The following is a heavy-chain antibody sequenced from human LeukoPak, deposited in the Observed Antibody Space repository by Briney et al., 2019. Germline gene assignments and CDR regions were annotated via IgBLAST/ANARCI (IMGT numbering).Heavy chain of an antibody. CDR1: GYTFTGFY. J-gene: IGHJ4*02. CDR2: ISAYNGNT. CDR3: ARDPGVSGGPYYFDY. Sequence: ASVKVSCKASGYTFTGFYMHWVRQAPGQGLEWMGWISAYNGNTNYAQNLQGRVTMTTDTSTSTAYMELRSLRSDDTAVYYCARDPGVSGGPYYFDYWGQGTLVTVSS. D-gene: IGHD4-23*01. V-gene: IGHV1-18*04.